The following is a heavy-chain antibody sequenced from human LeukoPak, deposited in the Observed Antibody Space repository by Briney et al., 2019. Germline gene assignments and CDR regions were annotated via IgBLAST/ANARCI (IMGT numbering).Heavy chain of an antibody. J-gene: IGHJ5*02. Sequence: GGSLRLSCAASGFTFSSYSMNWDRQAPGKGLEWVSYISSSSSTIYYADSVKGRFTISRDNAKNSLYLQMNSLRAEDTAVYYCARGPRFEGTLRYFDWLSPGWFDPWGQGTLVTVSS. CDR1: GFTFSSYS. V-gene: IGHV3-48*01. D-gene: IGHD3-9*01. CDR3: ARGPRFEGTLRYFDWLSPGWFDP. CDR2: ISSSSSTI.